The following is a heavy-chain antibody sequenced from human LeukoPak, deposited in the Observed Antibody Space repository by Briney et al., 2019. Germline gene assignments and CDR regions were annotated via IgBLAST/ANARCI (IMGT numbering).Heavy chain of an antibody. J-gene: IGHJ6*03. V-gene: IGHV4-4*07. Sequence: PSETLSLTCAVSGSSISDYWSWIRQPAGKGLEWIGTVFKTGGTDYNPSLKSRVTISVDKYKSQLFFQLRSVTAADTAVYYCAKDVNVFYEFSNGHHFYFYMDAWGKGAAVTVSS. D-gene: IGHD3/OR15-3a*01. CDR1: GSSISDY. CDR3: AKDVNVFYEFSNGHHFYFYMDA. CDR2: VFKTGGT.